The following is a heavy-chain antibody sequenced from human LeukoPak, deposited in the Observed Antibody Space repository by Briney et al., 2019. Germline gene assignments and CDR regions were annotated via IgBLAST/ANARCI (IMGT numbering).Heavy chain of an antibody. CDR3: AKVSAAAWGNLDY. Sequence: GGSLRLSCAASGFTFSSYWMSRVRQAPGKGLEWVANIKQDGSEKYYVDSVKGRFTISRDNAKNSLYLQMNSLRAEDTAVYYCAKVSAAAWGNLDYWGQGTLVTVSS. D-gene: IGHD6-13*01. CDR1: GFTFSSYW. J-gene: IGHJ4*02. CDR2: IKQDGSEK. V-gene: IGHV3-7*01.